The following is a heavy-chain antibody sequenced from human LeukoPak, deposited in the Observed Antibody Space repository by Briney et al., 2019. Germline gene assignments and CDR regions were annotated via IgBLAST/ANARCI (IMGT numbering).Heavy chain of an antibody. V-gene: IGHV5-51*01. Sequence: GESLKISCRTSGYNFNTHWIGWVRQLPGKGLEWMGIIYPGDSDVKYSPSFQGQVTISADKSISTAYLQWSSLKASDTAMYYCARQSGYSSDYGMDVWGQGTTVTVSS. D-gene: IGHD5-18*01. CDR3: ARQSGYSSDYGMDV. J-gene: IGHJ6*02. CDR2: IYPGDSDV. CDR1: GYNFNTHW.